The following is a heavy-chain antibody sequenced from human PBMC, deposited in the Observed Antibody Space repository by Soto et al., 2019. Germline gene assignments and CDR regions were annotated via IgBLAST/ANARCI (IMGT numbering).Heavy chain of an antibody. CDR2: INPSGGST. D-gene: IGHD4-17*01. CDR3: ARTYGDFEYFQH. Sequence: ASVKVSCKASGYTFTIYYMHWVRQAPGQGLEWMGIINPSGGSTSYAQKFQGRVTMTRDTSTSTVYMELSSLRSEDTAVYYCARTYGDFEYFQHWGQGTLVTVSS. V-gene: IGHV1-46*03. J-gene: IGHJ1*01. CDR1: GYTFTIYY.